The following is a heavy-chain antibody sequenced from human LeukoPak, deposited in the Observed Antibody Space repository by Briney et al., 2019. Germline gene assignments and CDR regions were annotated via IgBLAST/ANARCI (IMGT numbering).Heavy chain of an antibody. CDR1: GFTFSAYW. D-gene: IGHD1-1*01. CDR3: VSTTRSSPFDN. Sequence: GGSLRLSCAASGFTFSAYWMSWVRQAPGKGLEWLANIKQDGSDKQYVDSVKGRFAISRDNAKTSVYLQMNSLRAEDTALYYCVSTTRSSPFDNWGQGTLLTVSS. V-gene: IGHV3-7*01. CDR2: IKQDGSDK. J-gene: IGHJ4*02.